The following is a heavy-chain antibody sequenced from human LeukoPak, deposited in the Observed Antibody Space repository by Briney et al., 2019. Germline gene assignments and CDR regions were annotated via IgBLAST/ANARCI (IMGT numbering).Heavy chain of an antibody. J-gene: IGHJ6*02. Sequence: PSETLSLTCTVSVGSITSGGYFWSWIRQHPGKGLECTGHISYSGSTYYTPSLKSRVTISADTSKNQFSMKLSSVTAADTAVYYCARRNDDYQYYGMDVWGQGTTVTVSS. CDR2: ISYSGST. CDR1: VGSITSGGYF. CDR3: ARRNDDYQYYGMDV. D-gene: IGHD1-1*01. V-gene: IGHV4-31*03.